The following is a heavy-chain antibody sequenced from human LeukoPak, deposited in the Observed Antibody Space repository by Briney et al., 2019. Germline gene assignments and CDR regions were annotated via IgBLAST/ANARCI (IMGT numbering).Heavy chain of an antibody. V-gene: IGHV3-74*01. Sequence: PGGSLRLSCAASGFTFSSYWMHWVRQAPGKGLVWVSRINTDGSNTTYADSVKGRFTISRDNAKNTLYLQINSLRAEDTAVYYCARDPYRYYYGSGSYCWFDPWGQGTLVTVSS. J-gene: IGHJ5*02. CDR1: GFTFSSYW. CDR3: ARDPYRYYYGSGSYCWFDP. CDR2: INTDGSNT. D-gene: IGHD3-10*01.